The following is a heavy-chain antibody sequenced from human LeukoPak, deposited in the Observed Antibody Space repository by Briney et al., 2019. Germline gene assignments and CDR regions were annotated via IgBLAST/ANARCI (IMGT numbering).Heavy chain of an antibody. CDR2: ISGSGGST. CDR3: TRGSTACDY. V-gene: IGHV3-23*01. D-gene: IGHD5/OR15-5a*01. J-gene: IGHJ4*02. CDR1: DFTFSTHA. Sequence: GGSLRLSCVAFDFTFSTHAMSWVRQAPGKGLEWVSTISGSGGSTYYADSVKGRFTISRDNSKDTLYLQMNSLKTEDTAVYYCTRGSTACDYWGQGTLVTVSS.